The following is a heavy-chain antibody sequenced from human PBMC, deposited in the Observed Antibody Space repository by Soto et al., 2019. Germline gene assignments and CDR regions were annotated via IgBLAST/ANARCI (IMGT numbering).Heavy chain of an antibody. Sequence: DVQLVETGGGVVPPGGSLRLSCAASGLTFNRYWMHWVRHAPGKGLVWVSHINTDGSNTNYADSVKGRFTISRDNAKSTLFLQMNSLRDEDTAVYYCAREFCSGGNCYTYYFDLWGQGIPVTVSS. CDR2: INTDGSNT. CDR1: GLTFNRYW. CDR3: AREFCSGGNCYTYYFDL. V-gene: IGHV3-74*01. D-gene: IGHD2-15*01. J-gene: IGHJ5*02.